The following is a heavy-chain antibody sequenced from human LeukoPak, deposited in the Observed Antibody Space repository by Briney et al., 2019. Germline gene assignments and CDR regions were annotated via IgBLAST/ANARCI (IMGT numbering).Heavy chain of an antibody. D-gene: IGHD3-16*01. Sequence: TSVKVSCKASGFTFSSSTIQWVRQARGQRLEWMGWIVVGIGNTNYAQNFQERVTITRDMSTSTAYMEVSSLRSEDTAVYYCAADLPGGAMFDPWGQGTLVTVSS. CDR2: IVVGIGNT. J-gene: IGHJ5*02. CDR1: GFTFSSST. CDR3: AADLPGGAMFDP. V-gene: IGHV1-58*02.